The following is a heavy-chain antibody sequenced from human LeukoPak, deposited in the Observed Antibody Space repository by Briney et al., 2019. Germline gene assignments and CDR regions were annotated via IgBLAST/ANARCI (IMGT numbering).Heavy chain of an antibody. CDR3: ARLAAVVHYGMDV. D-gene: IGHD6-13*01. J-gene: IGHJ6*02. CDR1: GLTFSNYW. CDR2: IKQDGSEK. V-gene: IGHV3-7*05. Sequence: GGSLRLSCAASGLTFSNYWMSWVRPAPGQGLEWVANIKQDGSEKYYVDSVKGRFTISRDNAKNSLYLQMNSLRVEDTAVYYCARLAAVVHYGMDVWGQGTTVTVSS.